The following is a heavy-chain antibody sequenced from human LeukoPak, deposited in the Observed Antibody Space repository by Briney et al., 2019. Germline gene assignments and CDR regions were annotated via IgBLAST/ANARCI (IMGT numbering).Heavy chain of an antibody. CDR3: AREGAGYDSSGYYDY. CDR2: IYYSGST. CDR1: GGSISSYY. V-gene: IGHV4-59*01. J-gene: IGHJ4*02. D-gene: IGHD3-22*01. Sequence: SETLSLTCTVSGGSISSYYWSWIRQPPGKGLEWIGYIYYSGSTNYNPSLKSRVTISVDTSKDQFSLKLSSVTAADTAVYYCAREGAGYDSSGYYDYWGQGTLVTVSS.